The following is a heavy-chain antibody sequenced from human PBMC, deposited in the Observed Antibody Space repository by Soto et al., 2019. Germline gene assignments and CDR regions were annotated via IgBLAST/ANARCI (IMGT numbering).Heavy chain of an antibody. Sequence: EVQLVESGGGLVEPGGSLRLSCAASGFTFSAFDMHWVRQATGKGLEWVAAIGTLHDAYYPDSVKGRFTISKENAKNSFYLKMNSLRAGGKGVYYCARQASYWHGGGGWFDPWGQGTLVTVSS. CDR3: ARQASYWHGGGGWFDP. J-gene: IGHJ5*02. CDR1: GFTFSAFD. D-gene: IGHD2-8*02. CDR2: IGTLHDA. V-gene: IGHV3-13*01.